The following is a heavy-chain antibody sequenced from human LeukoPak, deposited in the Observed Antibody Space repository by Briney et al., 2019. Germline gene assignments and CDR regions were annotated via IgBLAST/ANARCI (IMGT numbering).Heavy chain of an antibody. D-gene: IGHD5-24*01. Sequence: SETLSLTCTVSGGSISSYYWSWIRQPPEKGLEWIGYIYYSGSSYYNPSLRSRVTISVDTSKNHFSLKLSSVTAADTAVYYCARNRDGYNSFDYWGQGTLVTVSS. CDR2: IYYSGSS. CDR1: GGSISSYY. CDR3: ARNRDGYNSFDY. V-gene: IGHV4-59*12. J-gene: IGHJ4*02.